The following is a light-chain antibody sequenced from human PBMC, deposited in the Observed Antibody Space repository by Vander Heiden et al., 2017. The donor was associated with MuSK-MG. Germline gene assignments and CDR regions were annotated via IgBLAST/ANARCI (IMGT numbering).Light chain of an antibody. J-gene: IGLJ2*01. CDR2: DVE. V-gene: IGLV2-14*03. Sequence: QSALTQPASVSASPGQSISISCNGTSSDIGSFYYVSWYQQHPGRAPKLIFFDVESRPSGISDRFSGSKSGTRASLTISGLRADDEADYYCCSYTTAGTSVFGGGTKVTVL. CDR1: SSDIGSFYY. CDR3: CSYTTAGTSV.